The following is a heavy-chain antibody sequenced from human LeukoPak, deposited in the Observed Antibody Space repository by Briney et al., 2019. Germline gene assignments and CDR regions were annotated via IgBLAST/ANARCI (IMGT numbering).Heavy chain of an antibody. CDR2: INHSGST. J-gene: IGHJ5*02. V-gene: IGHV4-34*01. D-gene: IGHD3-10*02. CDR3: ARQYYHVPWFDP. CDR1: GGSFSGYY. Sequence: SETLSLTCAVYGGSFSGYYWSWIRQPPGKGLEWIGEINHSGSTNYNPSLKGRVTISGDTSKNQFSLKLSSVTAADTAVYYCARQYYHVPWFDPWGQGTLVTVSS.